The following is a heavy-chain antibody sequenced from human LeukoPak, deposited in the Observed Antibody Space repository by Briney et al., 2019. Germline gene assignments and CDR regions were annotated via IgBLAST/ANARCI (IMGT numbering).Heavy chain of an antibody. CDR3: AGKGRFGEYYYGMDV. CDR1: GGSFSGYY. CDR2: INHSGST. V-gene: IGHV4-34*01. J-gene: IGHJ6*02. D-gene: IGHD3-10*01. Sequence: NTSETLSLTCAVYGGSFSGYYWSWIRQPPGKGLEWIGEINHSGSTNYNPPLKSRVTISVDTSKNQFSLKLSSVTAADTAVYYCAGKGRFGEYYYGMDVWGQGTTVTVSS.